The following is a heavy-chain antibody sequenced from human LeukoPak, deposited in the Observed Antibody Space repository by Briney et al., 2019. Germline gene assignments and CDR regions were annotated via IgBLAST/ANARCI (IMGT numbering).Heavy chain of an antibody. V-gene: IGHV1-3*01. Sequence: ASVKVSCKASGYTFTNYAIHCVRQAPGQRLEWMGWINADNGDTKYLQSFQGRVTITRDTSASTSYMELSSLRYEDTAVFYCARGPIGAVGFFDYWGQGTLVSVSS. CDR2: INADNGDT. CDR1: GYTFTNYA. J-gene: IGHJ4*02. D-gene: IGHD6-13*01. CDR3: ARGPIGAVGFFDY.